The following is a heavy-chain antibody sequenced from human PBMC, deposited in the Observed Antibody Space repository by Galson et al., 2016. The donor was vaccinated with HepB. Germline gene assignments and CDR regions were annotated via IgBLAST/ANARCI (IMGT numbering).Heavy chain of an antibody. CDR1: GFSLSTSGMC. J-gene: IGHJ4*02. Sequence: PALVKPTQTLTLTCNFSGFSLSTSGMCVNWIRQPPGKALEWLALIDWDDDKYYSTSLKARLTISKDTSKNQVVLIMTNMDPVDTATYYCAHRHIVATAPHFDYWGQGKLVTVSS. V-gene: IGHV2-70*12. D-gene: IGHD6-13*01. CDR2: IDWDDDK. CDR3: AHRHIVATAPHFDY.